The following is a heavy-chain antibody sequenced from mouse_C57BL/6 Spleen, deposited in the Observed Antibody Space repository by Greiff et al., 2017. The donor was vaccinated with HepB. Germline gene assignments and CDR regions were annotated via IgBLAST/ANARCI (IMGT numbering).Heavy chain of an antibody. CDR1: GYTFTSYW. D-gene: IGHD2-2*01. CDR2: IDPSDSYT. J-gene: IGHJ4*01. Sequence: QVQLQQSGAELVMPGASVKLSCKASGYTFTSYWMHWVKQRPGQGLEWIGEIDPSDSYTNYNQKFKGKSTLTVDKSSSTAYMQLSSLTSEDSAVYYCALGLYAMDYWGQGTSVTVSS. CDR3: ALGLYAMDY. V-gene: IGHV1-69*01.